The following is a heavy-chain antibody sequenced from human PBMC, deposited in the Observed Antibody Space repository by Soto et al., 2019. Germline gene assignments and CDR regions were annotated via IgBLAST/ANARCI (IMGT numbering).Heavy chain of an antibody. J-gene: IGHJ4*02. CDR1: GFTFSSYA. CDR3: AKEGEYRSGWDNFDY. V-gene: IGHV3-23*01. Sequence: EVQLLESGGGLVQPGGSLRLSCAASGFTFSSYAMSWVRQAPGKGLEWVSAISGSGGSTYYADSVKGRFTISRDNSKHTLYMQMNSLRAEDTAVYYCAKEGEYRSGWDNFDYWGQGTLVTVSS. CDR2: ISGSGGST. D-gene: IGHD6-19*01.